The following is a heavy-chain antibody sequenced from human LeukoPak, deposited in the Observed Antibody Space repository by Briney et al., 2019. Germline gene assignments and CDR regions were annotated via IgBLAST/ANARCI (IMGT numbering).Heavy chain of an antibody. CDR3: AREYPSGGSCYGY. D-gene: IGHD2-15*01. CDR1: GGTFSSYA. Sequence: ASVTVSCKAPGGTFSSYAISWVRQAPGQGLEWMGGIIPIFGTANYAQKFQGRVTITADESTSTAYMELSSLRSEDTAVYYCAREYPSGGSCYGYWGQGTLVTVSS. CDR2: IIPIFGTA. J-gene: IGHJ4*02. V-gene: IGHV1-69*13.